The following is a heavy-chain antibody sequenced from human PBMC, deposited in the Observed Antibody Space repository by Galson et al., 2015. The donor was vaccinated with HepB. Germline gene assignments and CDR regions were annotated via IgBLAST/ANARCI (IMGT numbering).Heavy chain of an antibody. CDR3: ARDFSGSYYYYYGMDV. J-gene: IGHJ6*02. CDR2: IWYDGSNK. Sequence: SLRLSCAASGFTFSSYGMHWVRQAPGKGLEWVAVIWYDGSNKYYADSVKGRFTISRDNSKNTLYLQMNSLRAEDTAVYYCARDFSGSYYYYYGMDVWGQGTTVTVSS. D-gene: IGHD1-26*01. CDR1: GFTFSSYG. V-gene: IGHV3-33*08.